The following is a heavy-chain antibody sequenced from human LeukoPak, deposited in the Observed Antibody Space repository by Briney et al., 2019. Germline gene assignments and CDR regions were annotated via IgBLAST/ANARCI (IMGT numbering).Heavy chain of an antibody. CDR1: GDSVIWSNYY. Sequence: PSETLSLTCIVSGDSVIWSNYYWSWIRQLPGKGLEWIGYIYYTGSTNYNPSLKSRVTISVDTSKNQFSLKLSSVTAADTAVYYCARDTGYYDSSGYYIFDYWGQGTLVTVSS. V-gene: IGHV4-61*01. D-gene: IGHD3-22*01. CDR2: IYYTGST. CDR3: ARDTGYYDSSGYYIFDY. J-gene: IGHJ4*02.